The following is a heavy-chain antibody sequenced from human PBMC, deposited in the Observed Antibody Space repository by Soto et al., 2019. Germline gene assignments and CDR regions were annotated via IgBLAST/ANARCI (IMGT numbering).Heavy chain of an antibody. CDR1: GYSFTIYW. Sequence: GESLKISCNGSGYSFTIYWISLVLQMPGKGLEWMGRIDPSDSYTNYSPSFQGHVTISADKSISTAYLQWSSLKASGTAMYYCASHFTVTTSSYYYGMDVWGQGTTVTVSS. CDR3: ASHFTVTTSSYYYGMDV. V-gene: IGHV5-10-1*01. J-gene: IGHJ6*02. D-gene: IGHD4-17*01. CDR2: IDPSDSYT.